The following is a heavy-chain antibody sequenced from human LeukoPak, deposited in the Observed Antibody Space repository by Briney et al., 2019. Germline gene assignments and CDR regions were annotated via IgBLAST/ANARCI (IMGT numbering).Heavy chain of an antibody. Sequence: GGSLRLSCAASGFTFNSYSMNWVRQAPGKGLEWVSSISSSSTYIYYADSVKGRFTISRDNAKNSLYLQMNSLRAEHTAVYHCGIPVRSGSLLXMDVWGQGTTVTVSS. CDR2: ISSSSTYI. CDR3: GIPVRSGSLLXMDV. J-gene: IGHJ6*02. CDR1: GFTFNSYS. V-gene: IGHV3-21*01. D-gene: IGHD2-15*01.